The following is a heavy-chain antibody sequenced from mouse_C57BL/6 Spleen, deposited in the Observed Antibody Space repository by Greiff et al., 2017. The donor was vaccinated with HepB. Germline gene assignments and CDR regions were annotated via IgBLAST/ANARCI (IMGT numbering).Heavy chain of an antibody. Sequence: QVQLQQSGAELVRPGASVKLSCKASGYTFTDYYINWVKQRPGQGLEWIARIYPGSGNTYYNEKFKGKATLTAEKSSSTAYMQLSSLTSEDSAVYFCARHYYDYDWFAYWGQGTLVTVSA. CDR3: ARHYYDYDWFAY. CDR2: IYPGSGNT. J-gene: IGHJ3*01. V-gene: IGHV1-76*01. D-gene: IGHD2-4*01. CDR1: GYTFTDYY.